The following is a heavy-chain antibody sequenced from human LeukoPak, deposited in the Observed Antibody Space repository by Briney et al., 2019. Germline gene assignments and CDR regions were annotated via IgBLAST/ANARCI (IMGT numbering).Heavy chain of an antibody. Sequence: GSLRLSCAASGFTFSSYSMNWVRQAPGKGLEWVSSISSSSSYIYYADSVKGRFTISRDNAKNSLYLQMNSLRAEDTAVYYCARDCSSTSCYTRLGYYYYYMDVWGKGTTVTVSS. V-gene: IGHV3-21*01. CDR2: ISSSSSYI. CDR1: GFTFSSYS. CDR3: ARDCSSTSCYTRLGYYYYYMDV. D-gene: IGHD2-2*02. J-gene: IGHJ6*03.